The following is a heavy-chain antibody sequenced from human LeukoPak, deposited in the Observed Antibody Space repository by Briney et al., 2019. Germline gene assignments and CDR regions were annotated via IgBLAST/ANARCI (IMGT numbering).Heavy chain of an antibody. CDR1: GYSISSGSYY. CDR2: IYTSGST. J-gene: IGHJ4*02. V-gene: IGHV4-61*02. Sequence: NPSETLSLTCTVSGYSISSGSYYWSWIRQPAGKGLEWIGRIYTSGSTNYNPSLKSRVTISVDTSKNQFSLKLSSVTAADTAVYYCARDGNYAGATTMGFWYYFDYWGQGTLVTVSS. D-gene: IGHD1-26*01. CDR3: ARDGNYAGATTMGFWYYFDY.